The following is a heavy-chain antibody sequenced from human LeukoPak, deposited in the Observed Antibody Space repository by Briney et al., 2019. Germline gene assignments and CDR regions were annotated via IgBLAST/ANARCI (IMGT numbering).Heavy chain of an antibody. CDR2: IKQDGDLK. D-gene: IGHD3-10*01. V-gene: IGHV3-7*01. CDR1: GFTFSSYW. J-gene: IGHJ4*02. CDR3: ARFAKGYGSGDIYD. Sequence: PGGSLRLSFLAPGFTFSSYWMSWVRRAPGKGLEWVPNIKQDGDLKHYVDSVRGRFIISRDNAKNSLHLQMNSLRADDTAVYYCARFAKGYGSGDIYDWGQGTLVTASS.